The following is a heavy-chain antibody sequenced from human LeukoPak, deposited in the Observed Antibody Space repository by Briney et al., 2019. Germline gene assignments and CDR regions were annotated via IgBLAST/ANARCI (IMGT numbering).Heavy chain of an antibody. J-gene: IGHJ4*02. CDR1: GFTFTNYG. V-gene: IGHV3-15*01. D-gene: IGHD3-9*01. Sequence: PGGSLRLSCAASGFTFTNYGMHWVRQAPGKGLEWVGRIKSKTDGGTTDHAAPVKGRFTISRDDPKNTLYLQMNSLKTEDTAVYYCTTDMGVGYDILTGYYFKRSFDYWGQGTLVTVSS. CDR3: TTDMGVGYDILTGYYFKRSFDY. CDR2: IKSKTDGGTT.